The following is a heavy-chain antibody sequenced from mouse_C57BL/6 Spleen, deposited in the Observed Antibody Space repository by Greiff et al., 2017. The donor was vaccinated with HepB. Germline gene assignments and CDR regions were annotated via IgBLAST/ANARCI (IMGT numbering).Heavy chain of an antibody. CDR2: IYPGSGST. V-gene: IGHV1-55*01. CDR3: ARGVYGNYGDWFAY. J-gene: IGHJ3*01. D-gene: IGHD2-1*01. Sequence: QVQLQQPGAELVKPGASVKMSCKASGYTFTSYWITWVKQRPGQGLEWIGDIYPGSGSTNYNEKFKSKATLTVDTSSSTAYMQLSSLTSEDSAVYYGARGVYGNYGDWFAYWGQGTLVTVSA. CDR1: GYTFTSYW.